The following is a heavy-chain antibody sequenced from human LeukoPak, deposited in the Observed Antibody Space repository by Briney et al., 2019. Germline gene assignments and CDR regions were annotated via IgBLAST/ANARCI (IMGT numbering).Heavy chain of an antibody. CDR1: GYSISSGYY. D-gene: IGHD3-22*01. V-gene: IGHV4-38-2*02. CDR3: ARVNYYDSSGYSIPFDY. J-gene: IGHJ4*02. CDR2: IYHSGST. Sequence: SETLSLTCTVSGYSISSGYYWGWIRQPPGKGLEWIGSIYHSGSTYYNPSLKSRVTISVDTSKNQFSLKLSSVTAADTAVYYCARVNYYDSSGYSIPFDYWGQGTLVTVSS.